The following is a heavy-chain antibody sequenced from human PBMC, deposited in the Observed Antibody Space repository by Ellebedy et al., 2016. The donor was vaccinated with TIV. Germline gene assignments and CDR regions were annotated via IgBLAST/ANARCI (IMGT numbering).Heavy chain of an antibody. V-gene: IGHV3-30-3*01. Sequence: GESLKISXAASGFTFSSYAMHWVRQAPDKGLEWVAVISYDGSNKYYADSVKGRFTISRDNSKNTLYLQMNSLRAEDTAVYYCARDPGGSTYFDYWGQGTLVTVSS. J-gene: IGHJ4*02. CDR1: GFTFSSYA. CDR3: ARDPGGSTYFDY. D-gene: IGHD2-15*01. CDR2: ISYDGSNK.